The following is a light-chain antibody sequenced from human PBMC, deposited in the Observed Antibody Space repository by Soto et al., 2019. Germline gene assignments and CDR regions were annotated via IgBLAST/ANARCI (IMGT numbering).Light chain of an antibody. J-gene: IGLJ3*02. CDR1: SSDVGSYNF. CDR2: EVS. CDR3: SSYAYGSTLGV. V-gene: IGLV2-23*02. Sequence: QAVVTQPASVSGSPGQSITISCTGTSSDVGSYNFVSWFQQHPDKAPKLMIYEVSKRPSGVSNRFSGSKSGNTASLTISGLQPEDEADYYCSSYAYGSTLGVFGGGTKLTVL.